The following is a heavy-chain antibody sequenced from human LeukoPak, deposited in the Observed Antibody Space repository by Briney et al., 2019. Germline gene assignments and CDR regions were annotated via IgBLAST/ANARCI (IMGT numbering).Heavy chain of an antibody. V-gene: IGHV3-15*01. Sequence: PGGSLRLSCAASGFTFSNAWMTWVRQAPGKGLEWIGHIKTKTEGVTTDYAAPVKGRFTISRDDSKNTLYLEMNSLTTEDTAVYYCATDQAISGTAAAGRDYWGQGTLVTVSS. CDR3: ATDQAISGTAAAGRDY. CDR1: GFTFSNAW. J-gene: IGHJ4*02. D-gene: IGHD6-13*01. CDR2: IKTKTEGVTT.